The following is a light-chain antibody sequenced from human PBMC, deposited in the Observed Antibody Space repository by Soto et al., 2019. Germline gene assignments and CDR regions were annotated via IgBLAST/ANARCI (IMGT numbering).Light chain of an antibody. CDR2: AVT. CDR1: SSNIGAGYD. J-gene: IGLJ2*01. Sequence: QSVLTQPPSVSGAPGQRVTISCTGSSSNIGAGYDVHWYQRIPGTAPKLLIYAVTNRPSGVPDRFSGSKSDTSASLAITGLQAEDEADYYCAAWDDSLNGRGVFGGGTKLTVL. CDR3: AAWDDSLNGRGV. V-gene: IGLV1-40*01.